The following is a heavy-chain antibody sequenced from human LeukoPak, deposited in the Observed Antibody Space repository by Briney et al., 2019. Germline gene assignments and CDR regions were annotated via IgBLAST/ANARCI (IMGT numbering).Heavy chain of an antibody. CDR1: GYTFTSYG. CDR3: ARERKYTSGWYPEKVCAFDI. CDR2: ISAYNGNT. Sequence: ASVKVSCKASGYTFTSYGISWVRQAPGQGLEWMGWISAYNGNTNYAQKLQGRVTMTTDTSTSTAYMELGSLRSDDTAVYYCARERKYTSGWYPEKVCAFDIWGQGTMVTVSS. V-gene: IGHV1-18*01. D-gene: IGHD6-19*01. J-gene: IGHJ3*02.